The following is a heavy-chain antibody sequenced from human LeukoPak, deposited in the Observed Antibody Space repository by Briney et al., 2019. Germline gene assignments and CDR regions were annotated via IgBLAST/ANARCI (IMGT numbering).Heavy chain of an antibody. CDR3: AGAIAAALSPIYGMDV. J-gene: IGHJ6*02. V-gene: IGHV3-11*01. D-gene: IGHD6-13*01. CDR2: ISSSGSTI. CDR1: GFTFSDYY. Sequence: GGSLRLSCAASGFTFSDYYMSWIRQAPGKGLEWVSYISSSGSTIYYADSVKGRFTISRDNAKNSLYLQMNSLRAEDTAVYYCAGAIAAALSPIYGMDVWGQGTTVTVSS.